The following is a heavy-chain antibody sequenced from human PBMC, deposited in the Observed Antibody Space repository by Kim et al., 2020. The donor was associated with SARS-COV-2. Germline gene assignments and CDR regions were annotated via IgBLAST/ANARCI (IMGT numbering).Heavy chain of an antibody. D-gene: IGHD4-17*01. J-gene: IGHJ6*03. CDR3: ARSTVTTPGFIYYYYMDV. Sequence: SETLSLTCTVSGGSISSYYWSWIRQPPGKGLEWIGYIYYSGSTNYNPSLKSRVTISVDTSKNQFSLKLSSVTAADTAVYYCARSTVTTPGFIYYYYMDVWGKGTTVTVSS. V-gene: IGHV4-59*08. CDR2: IYYSGST. CDR1: GGSISSYY.